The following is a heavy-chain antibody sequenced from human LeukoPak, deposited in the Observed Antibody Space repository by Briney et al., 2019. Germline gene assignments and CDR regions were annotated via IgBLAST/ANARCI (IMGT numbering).Heavy chain of an antibody. V-gene: IGHV3-7*01. CDR2: IKQDGSEK. J-gene: IGHJ4*02. Sequence: PGGSLRLSCAASGFSFSNYQMNWARQAPGKGLEWVANIKQDGSEKFYVDSVKGRFTISRDNAKNSLYLQMNSLRAEDTAVYYCASWGGFGPFDYWGQGTLVTVSS. CDR1: GFSFSNYQ. D-gene: IGHD3-16*01. CDR3: ASWGGFGPFDY.